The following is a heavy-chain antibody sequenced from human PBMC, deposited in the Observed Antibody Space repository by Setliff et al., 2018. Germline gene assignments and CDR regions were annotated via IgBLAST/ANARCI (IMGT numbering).Heavy chain of an antibody. J-gene: IGHJ4*02. D-gene: IGHD6-19*01. CDR3: VRDGQWLVPHY. CDR2: INQDGSVK. Sequence: GSLRLSCAASGFIFSNNYMSWVRQAPGKGLEWVANINQDGSVKYYVDSVKGRFTISRDNAKNSVYLQMNSLRAEDTAVYYCVRDGQWLVPHYWGQGTLVTVSS. V-gene: IGHV3-7*03. CDR1: GFIFSNNY.